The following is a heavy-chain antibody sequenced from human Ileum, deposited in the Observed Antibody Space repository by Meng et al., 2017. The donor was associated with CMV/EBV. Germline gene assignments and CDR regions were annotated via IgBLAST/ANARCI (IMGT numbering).Heavy chain of an antibody. CDR1: GFTVSSND. Sequence: GESLKISCVASGFTVSSNDMNWVRQAPGKGLEWVSIIYRGGSTYYADSVKGRFTISRDNSKDTLYLQMNSLRPEDTAVYYCASFKQPVEGGIYWYADLWGRGTLVTVSS. V-gene: IGHV3-66*02. D-gene: IGHD6-13*01. CDR2: IYRGGST. CDR3: ASFKQPVEGGIYWYADL. J-gene: IGHJ2*01.